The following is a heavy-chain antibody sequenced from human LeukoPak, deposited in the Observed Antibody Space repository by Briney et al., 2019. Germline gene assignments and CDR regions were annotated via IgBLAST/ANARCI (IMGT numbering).Heavy chain of an antibody. Sequence: GGSLRLSCAASGFTFSSYSMNWVRQAPGKGLEWVSSISSSSSYIYYADSVKGRFTISRDNAKNTLYLQMNSLRAEDTAVYYWSNSLGFFLGELLGWGQGTLVTVSS. CDR2: ISSSSSYI. V-gene: IGHV3-21*04. CDR1: GFTFSSYS. D-gene: IGHD3-16*01. J-gene: IGHJ4*02. CDR3: SNSLGFFLGELLG.